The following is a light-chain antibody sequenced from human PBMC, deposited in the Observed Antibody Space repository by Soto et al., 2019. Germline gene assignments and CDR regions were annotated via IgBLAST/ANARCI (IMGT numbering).Light chain of an antibody. CDR2: GAS. J-gene: IGKJ2*01. CDR3: QQYGSSPYT. Sequence: EIVLTQSPGTLSLSPGERATLSCRVSQSVSRSYLAWYQQKPGQAPRLLIYGASSRATGIPDRFSGSGSGTDFTLTISRLEPEDFAVYYCQQYGSSPYTFGQGTKLEIK. V-gene: IGKV3-20*01. CDR1: QSVSRSY.